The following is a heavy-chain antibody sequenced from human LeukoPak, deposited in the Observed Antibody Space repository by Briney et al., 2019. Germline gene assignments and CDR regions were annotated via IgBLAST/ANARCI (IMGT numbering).Heavy chain of an antibody. CDR1: GGSISSSSYY. CDR2: THHSGIT. D-gene: IGHD6-13*01. J-gene: IGHJ4*02. CDR3: ARDREYTSTWCGFDY. V-gene: IGHV4-61*01. Sequence: PSETLSLTCTVSGGSISSSSYYWGWIRQPPGKGLEWIAYTHHSGITNYNPSLKSRVTISVDTSKNQFSLKLTSVTAADTAVYYCARDREYTSTWCGFDYWGQGALVTVSS.